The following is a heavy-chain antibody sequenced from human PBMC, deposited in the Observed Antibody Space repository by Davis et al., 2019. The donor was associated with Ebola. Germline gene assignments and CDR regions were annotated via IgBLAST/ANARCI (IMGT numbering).Heavy chain of an antibody. D-gene: IGHD5-12*01. Sequence: GGSLRLSCAASGFTFSSYAMSWVRQAPGKGLEWVSSISSSSSYIYYADSVKGRFTISRDNAKNSLYLQMNSLRAADTAVYYCARDPGSSRGYDGYDSDYWGQGTLVSVSS. V-gene: IGHV3-21*04. J-gene: IGHJ4*02. CDR3: ARDPGSSRGYDGYDSDY. CDR1: GFTFSSYA. CDR2: ISSSSSYI.